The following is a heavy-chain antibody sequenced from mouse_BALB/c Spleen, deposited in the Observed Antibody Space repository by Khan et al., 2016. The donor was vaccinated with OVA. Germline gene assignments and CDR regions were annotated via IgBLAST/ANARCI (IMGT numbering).Heavy chain of an antibody. CDR2: IWGGGSK. D-gene: IGHD3-1*01. V-gene: IGHV2-6-5*01. Sequence: VKLLESGPGLVAPSQSLSITCTVSGFSLTDYAVSWIRQPPGKGLEWLGVIWGGGSKYYNSALKSRLSISKDNSTSQAFLKMNSLQADDTAMYDSAKDPADKAMEYWGQGTTLTVSS. CDR3: AKDPADKAMEY. J-gene: IGHJ4*01. CDR1: GFSLTDYA.